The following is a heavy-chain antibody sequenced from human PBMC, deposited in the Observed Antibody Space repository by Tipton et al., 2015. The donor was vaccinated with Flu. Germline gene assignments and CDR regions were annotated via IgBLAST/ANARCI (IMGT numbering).Heavy chain of an antibody. J-gene: IGHJ3*02. CDR1: GGTFSSYA. CDR3: ARVCPWAKGYCSSTSRQTGERSDAFDI. CDR2: IIPIFGTA. V-gene: IGHV1-69*01. D-gene: IGHD2-2*01. Sequence: QLVQSGAEVKRPGSSVKVSCKASGGTFSSYAISWVRQAPGQGLEWMGGIIPIFGTANYAQKFQGRVTITADESTSTAYMELSSLRSEDTAVYYCARVCPWAKGYCSSTSRQTGERSDAFDIWGQGTMVTVSS.